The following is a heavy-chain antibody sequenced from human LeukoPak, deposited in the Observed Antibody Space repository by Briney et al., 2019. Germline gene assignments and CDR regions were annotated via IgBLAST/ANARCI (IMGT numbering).Heavy chain of an antibody. J-gene: IGHJ4*02. CDR3: VRRRYNSGWYYFDY. D-gene: IGHD6-19*01. V-gene: IGHV3-9*01. CDR1: GFTFDDYA. CDR2: ISWNSGSI. Sequence: GGSLRLSCAASGFTFDDYAMHWVRQAPGKGLEWVSGISWNSGSIGYADSVKGRFTISRDNARNSLYLQMNSLRVEDTAVYYCVRRRYNSGWYYFDYWGQGTLVTVSS.